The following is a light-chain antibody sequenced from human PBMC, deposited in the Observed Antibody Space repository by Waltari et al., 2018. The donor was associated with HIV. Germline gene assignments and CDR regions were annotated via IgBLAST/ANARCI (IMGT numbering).Light chain of an antibody. V-gene: IGKV1-39*01. J-gene: IGKJ3*01. CDR2: AAS. Sequence: DIQMTQSPSSLPASVGARVTITCRASPTISRDLNWYPQKPGQAPTLLISAASTLQSRVPSRFSGSVSGAEFTLSISNVQPEDFATYYCRQTDSFPLTFGPGTTLEVK. CDR1: PTISRD. CDR3: RQTDSFPLT.